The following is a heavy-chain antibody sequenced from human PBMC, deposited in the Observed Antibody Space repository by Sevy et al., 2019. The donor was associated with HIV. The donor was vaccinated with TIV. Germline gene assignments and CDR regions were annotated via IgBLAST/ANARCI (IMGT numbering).Heavy chain of an antibody. CDR3: ARDLPPSATTVAHFDY. D-gene: IGHD4-17*01. V-gene: IGHV3-48*03. J-gene: IGHJ4*02. Sequence: GGSLRLSCAASGFTFSSYEMNWVRQAPGKGLKLVSYISNSGSTIYYSDSVKGRFTISRDNAKNSLYLQMNSLRVEDTAVYYCARDLPPSATTVAHFDYWGRGTLVTVSS. CDR1: GFTFSSYE. CDR2: ISNSGSTI.